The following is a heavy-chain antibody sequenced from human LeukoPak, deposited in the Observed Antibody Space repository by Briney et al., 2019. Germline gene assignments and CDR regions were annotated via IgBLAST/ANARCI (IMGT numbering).Heavy chain of an antibody. CDR1: GFSFSSYS. CDR2: ISSSSSYI. CDR3: VRHLSGIAQPFFDY. Sequence: GGSLRLSCAASGFSFSSYSMTWVRQAPGKGLEWVSSISSSSSYIYYADSLKGRFTISRDNAKNSLYLQMNSLRAEDTAVYYCVRHLSGIAQPFFDYWGQGTLVTVPS. V-gene: IGHV3-21*01. J-gene: IGHJ4*02. D-gene: IGHD1-26*01.